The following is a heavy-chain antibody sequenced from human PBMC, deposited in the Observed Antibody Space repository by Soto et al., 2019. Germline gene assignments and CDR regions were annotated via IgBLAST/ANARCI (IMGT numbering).Heavy chain of an antibody. V-gene: IGHV4-59*01. D-gene: IGHD2-21*01. J-gene: IGHJ4*02. CDR2: IYYSGST. CDR3: AREEIGYFDY. CDR1: GGSISSYY. Sequence: PSDTLSLTCTVSGGSISSYYWSWIRQPPGKGLEWIGYIYYSGSTNYNPSLKSRVTISVDTSKNQFSLKLSSVTAADTAVYYCAREEIGYFDYWGQGTLVTVSS.